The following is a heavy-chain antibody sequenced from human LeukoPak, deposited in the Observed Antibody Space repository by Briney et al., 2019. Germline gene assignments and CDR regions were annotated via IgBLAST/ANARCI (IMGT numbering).Heavy chain of an antibody. CDR1: GGSISSSSYY. V-gene: IGHV4-39*01. Sequence: PSETLTLTCTVSGGSISSSSYYWGWIRQPPGKGLEWIGSIYYSGSTYYNPSLKSRVTISVDTSKNQFSLKLSSVTAADTAVYYCARTTNIAARPGVAFDIWGQGTMVTVSS. CDR3: ARTTNIAARPGVAFDI. CDR2: IYYSGST. D-gene: IGHD6-6*01. J-gene: IGHJ3*02.